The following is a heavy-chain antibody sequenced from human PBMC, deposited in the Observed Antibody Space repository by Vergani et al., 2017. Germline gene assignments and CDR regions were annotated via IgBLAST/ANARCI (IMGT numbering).Heavy chain of an antibody. V-gene: IGHV4-34*01. CDR1: GGSFSGYY. CDR3: ARMGYRSSSIKYFDY. Sequence: QVQLQQWGAGLLKPSETLSLTCAVYGGSFSGYYWSWIRQPPGKGLEWIGEINHSGSTNYNPSLKSRVTISVDTSKNQFSLKLSSVTAADTAVYYCARMGYRSSSIKYFDYWGQGTLVTVSS. CDR2: INHSGST. J-gene: IGHJ4*02. D-gene: IGHD3-3*02.